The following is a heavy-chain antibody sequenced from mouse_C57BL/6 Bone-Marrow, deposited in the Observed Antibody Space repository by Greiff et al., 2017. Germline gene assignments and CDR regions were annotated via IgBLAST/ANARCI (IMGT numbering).Heavy chain of an antibody. CDR1: GFTFSDYG. CDR3: ARSYAMDY. CDR2: ISSGSSTI. V-gene: IGHV5-17*01. J-gene: IGHJ4*01. Sequence: EVKLVASWGGLVKPGGSLKLSCAASGFTFSDYGMHWVRQAPETGLEWVAYISSGSSTIYYADTVKGRFTISRDNAKNTLFLQMTSLRSEDTAMYYCARSYAMDYWGQGTSVTVSS.